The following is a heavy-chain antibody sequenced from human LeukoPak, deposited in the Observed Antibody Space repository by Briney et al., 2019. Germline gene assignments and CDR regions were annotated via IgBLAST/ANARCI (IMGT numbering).Heavy chain of an antibody. V-gene: IGHV1-69*05. J-gene: IGHJ3*02. CDR3: ARASDYYGSGGGLAFDI. CDR1: GGTFSSYA. Sequence: ASVKVSCKASGGTFSSYAISWARQAPGQGLEWMGGIIPIFGTANYAQKFQGRVTITTDESTSTAYMELSRLRSEDTAVYYCARASDYYGSGGGLAFDIWGQGTMVTVSS. D-gene: IGHD3-10*01. CDR2: IIPIFGTA.